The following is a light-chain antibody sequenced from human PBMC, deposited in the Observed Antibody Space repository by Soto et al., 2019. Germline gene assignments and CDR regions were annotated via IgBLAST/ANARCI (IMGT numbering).Light chain of an antibody. J-gene: IGLJ1*01. CDR2: DDS. CDR3: QVWDRNSDHHV. Sequence: SYELTQPPAVSVAPGQTAKITCGGNNIRSKSVHWYQQKPGQAPVLVVHDDSDRPSGIPERFSGSNSGNTATLTISRVEAEDEGDYFCQVWDRNSDHHVFGTGTKVTVL. CDR1: NIRSKS. V-gene: IGLV3-21*02.